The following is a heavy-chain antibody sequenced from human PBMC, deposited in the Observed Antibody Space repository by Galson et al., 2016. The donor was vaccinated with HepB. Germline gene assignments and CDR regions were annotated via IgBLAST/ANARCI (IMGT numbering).Heavy chain of an antibody. CDR2: INPNSGVT. Sequence: SVKVSCKASGYTFSDHYMNWVRQAPGQGLEWMGWINPNSGVTNSAQKFQGRVTMTRDTSINTAYMELSSLRSEDTAVYYCARAPLNDYDGSDYRWFDPWGQGTLVTVSS. D-gene: IGHD3-22*01. CDR3: ARAPLNDYDGSDYRWFDP. CDR1: GYTFSDHY. V-gene: IGHV1-2*02. J-gene: IGHJ5*02.